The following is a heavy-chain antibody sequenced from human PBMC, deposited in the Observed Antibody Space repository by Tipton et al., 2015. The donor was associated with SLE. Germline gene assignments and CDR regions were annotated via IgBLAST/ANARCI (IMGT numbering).Heavy chain of an antibody. CDR2: IYYSGST. D-gene: IGHD2/OR15-2a*01. CDR3: ARTVDTFFDN. V-gene: IGHV4-31*03. J-gene: IGHJ4*02. Sequence: TLSLTCTVSGGSISSGGYYWSWIRQHPGKGLEWIGYIYYSGSTNYNPSLKSRVSISLDTPKSQFSLKLGSLTAADTAVYYCARTVDTFFDNWGQGTLVTVSS. CDR1: GGSISSGGYY.